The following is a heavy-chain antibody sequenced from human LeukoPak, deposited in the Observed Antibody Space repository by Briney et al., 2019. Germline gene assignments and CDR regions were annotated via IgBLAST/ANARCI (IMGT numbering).Heavy chain of an antibody. D-gene: IGHD3-22*01. V-gene: IGHV3-30*18. CDR2: ISYDGSNK. J-gene: IGHJ4*02. CDR1: GSTFSSYG. Sequence: GRSLRLSCAASGSTFSSYGMHWVRQAPGKGLEWVAVISYDGSNKYYADSVKGRFTISRDNSKNTLYLQMNSLRAEDTAVYYCAKDQDYYDSSGSFDYWGQGTLVTVSS. CDR3: AKDQDYYDSSGSFDY.